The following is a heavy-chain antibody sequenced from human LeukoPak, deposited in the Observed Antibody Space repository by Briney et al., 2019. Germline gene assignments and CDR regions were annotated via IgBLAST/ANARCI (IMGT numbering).Heavy chain of an antibody. D-gene: IGHD2-15*01. J-gene: IGHJ4*02. CDR2: ISYEGSIT. Sequence: PGGSLRLSCAASGFTFSSYGMHWVRQAPGKGLEWVAVISYEGSITYYADSVKGRFAISRDSSQNTLYLQMSSLRAEDTAVYHCARDGDLGVVVVATTDVAYYFDYWGQGTLVTVSS. V-gene: IGHV3-30*03. CDR3: ARDGDLGVVVVATTDVAYYFDY. CDR1: GFTFSSYG.